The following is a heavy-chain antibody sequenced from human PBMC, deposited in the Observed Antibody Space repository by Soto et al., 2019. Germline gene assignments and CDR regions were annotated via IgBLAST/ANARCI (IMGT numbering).Heavy chain of an antibody. CDR3: ARNDILTGYHPAHYFDY. Sequence: ASVKVSCKASGYTFTSYYMHWVRQAPGQGLEWMGIINPSGGSTSYAQKFQGRVTMTRDTSTSTVYMELSSLRSEDTAVYYCARNDILTGYHPAHYFDYWGQGTLVTVSS. J-gene: IGHJ4*02. CDR1: GYTFTSYY. CDR2: INPSGGST. V-gene: IGHV1-46*03. D-gene: IGHD3-9*01.